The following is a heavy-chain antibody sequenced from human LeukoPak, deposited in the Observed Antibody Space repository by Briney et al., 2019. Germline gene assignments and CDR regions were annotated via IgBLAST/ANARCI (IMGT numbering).Heavy chain of an antibody. CDR3: ARDFEGASGFFDY. V-gene: IGHV3-48*02. J-gene: IGHJ4*02. CDR2: ISASGSSI. CDR1: GFTFSNYN. D-gene: IGHD3-10*01. Sequence: GGSLRLSCVASGFTFSNYNMYWVRQALGKGLEWVSYISASGSSIYHADSVKGRFTISRDNAEKSLYLQMNSLRDEDTAVYYCARDFEGASGFFDYWGQGTLVTVSS.